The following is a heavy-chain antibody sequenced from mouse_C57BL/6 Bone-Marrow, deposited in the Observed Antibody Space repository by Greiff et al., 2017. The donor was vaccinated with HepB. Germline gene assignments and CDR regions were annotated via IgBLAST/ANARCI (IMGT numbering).Heavy chain of an antibody. CDR2: INPNNGGT. Sequence: EVQLQQSGPELVKPGASVKMSCKASGYTFTDYNMHWVKQSHGKSLEWIGYINPNNGGTSYNQKFKGKATLTVNKSSSTAYMELRSLTSEDSAVYYCVIYYYGSYFDYWGQGTTLTVSS. V-gene: IGHV1-22*01. CDR1: GYTFTDYN. CDR3: VIYYYGSYFDY. D-gene: IGHD1-1*01. J-gene: IGHJ2*01.